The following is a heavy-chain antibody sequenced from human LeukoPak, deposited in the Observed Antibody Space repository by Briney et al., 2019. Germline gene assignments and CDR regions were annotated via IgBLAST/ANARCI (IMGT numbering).Heavy chain of an antibody. Sequence: ASVKVSCKASGYTFTSYDINWVRQATGQGLEWMGWMNPNSGNTGYAQKFQGRVTITRNTSISTAYMELSSLRSEDTAVYYCARRIADSVGAFDIWGQGTMVTVSS. J-gene: IGHJ3*02. CDR2: MNPNSGNT. CDR3: ARRIADSVGAFDI. V-gene: IGHV1-8*03. D-gene: IGHD2-15*01. CDR1: GYTFTSYD.